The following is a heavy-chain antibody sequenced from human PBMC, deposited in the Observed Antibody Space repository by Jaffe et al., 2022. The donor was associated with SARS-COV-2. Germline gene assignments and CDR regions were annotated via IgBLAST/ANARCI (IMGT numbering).Heavy chain of an antibody. Sequence: EVQLVESGGGLVQPGGSLKLSCAASGFMFTNYWMTWVRQAPGKGLEWVANIREDGSETYYVDSVKGRFTISRDNAKTSLYLQMSGLTAEDTAVYYCARGTNKEWCGGGSCRCNWFDPWGQGTLVTVSS. CDR2: IREDGSET. V-gene: IGHV3-7*03. D-gene: IGHD2-15*01. CDR1: GFMFTNYW. J-gene: IGHJ5*02. CDR3: ARGTNKEWCGGGSCRCNWFDP.